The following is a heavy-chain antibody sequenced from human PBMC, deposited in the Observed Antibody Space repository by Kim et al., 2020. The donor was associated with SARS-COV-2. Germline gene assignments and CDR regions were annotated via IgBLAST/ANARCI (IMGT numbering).Heavy chain of an antibody. CDR2: IYHSGST. CDR3: ARVFGSGEYYALGYFDY. Sequence: SETLSLTCTVSGYSISSGYYWGWIRQPPGKGLEWIGSIYHSGSTYYNPSLKSRVTISVDTSKNQFSLKLSSVTAAATAVDYCARVFGSGEYYALGYFDY. V-gene: IGHV4-38-2*02. J-gene: IGHJ4*03. CDR1: GYSISSGYY. D-gene: IGHD3-10*01.